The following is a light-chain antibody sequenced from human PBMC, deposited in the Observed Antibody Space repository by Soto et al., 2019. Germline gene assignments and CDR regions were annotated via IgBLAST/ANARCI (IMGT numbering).Light chain of an antibody. CDR2: KAS. J-gene: IGKJ1*01. CDR3: QQYNSYTWT. V-gene: IGKV1-5*03. CDR1: QSISSW. Sequence: DIQMTQSPSTLSASVADRVTIICRASQSISSWLAWYQQKPGKAPKLLIYKASSLESGVPSRFSGSGSGTEFTLTISSLQPDDFATYYCQQYNSYTWTCGQGTKVDIK.